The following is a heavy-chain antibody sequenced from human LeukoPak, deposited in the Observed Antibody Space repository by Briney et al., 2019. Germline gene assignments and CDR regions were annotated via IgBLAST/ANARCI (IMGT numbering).Heavy chain of an antibody. D-gene: IGHD1-14*01. V-gene: IGHV3-23*01. CDR3: AKRYNTGLDP. CDR1: GFIFSRHG. J-gene: IGHJ5*02. CDR2: ISPRGDIS. Sequence: GGCLRLSCAASGFIFSRHGINWVRQAPGKGPEWVSGISPRGDISYYVDSVKGRFTISRDNSKNTLYLQMNSLRAEDTAVYYCAKRYNTGLDPWGQGTLVTVSS.